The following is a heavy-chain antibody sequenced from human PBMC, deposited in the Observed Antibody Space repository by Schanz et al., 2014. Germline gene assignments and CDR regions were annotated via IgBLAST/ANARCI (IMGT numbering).Heavy chain of an antibody. J-gene: IGHJ4*01. V-gene: IGHV3-30-3*01. D-gene: IGHD5-12*01. Sequence: QVQLVESGGGVVQPGRSLRLSCAASGFTFSSYAMHWVRQAPGKGLEWVALISNDGSIKYYTDSVEGRFTISRDNSRNTLYLQMNSLRTEDTAVYYCASPSGYSDYGTYFDFWSHGTLVADSS. CDR1: GFTFSSYA. CDR2: ISNDGSIK. CDR3: ASPSGYSDYGTYFDF.